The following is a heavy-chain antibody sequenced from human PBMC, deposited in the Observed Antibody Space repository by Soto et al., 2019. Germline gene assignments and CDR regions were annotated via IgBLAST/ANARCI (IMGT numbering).Heavy chain of an antibody. CDR1: GFTVSSSY. CDR2: ITGTGGAT. V-gene: IGHV3-23*04. D-gene: IGHD3-10*01. J-gene: IGHJ6*02. Sequence: EVQLVESGGALVQPGGSLRLSCAASGFTVSSSYMSWVRQAPGKGLEWVSAITGTGGATYYAESVKGRFTVSRDNSNNTLFLQINTLRVEDTAVYFCATGAPPPPSVYYGLDLWGQGTTVTVS. CDR3: ATGAPPPPSVYYGLDL.